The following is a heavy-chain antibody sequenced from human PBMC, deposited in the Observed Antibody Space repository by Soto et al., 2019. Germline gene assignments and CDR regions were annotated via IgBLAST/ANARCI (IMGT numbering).Heavy chain of an antibody. V-gene: IGHV1-69*01. J-gene: IGHJ6*02. CDR2: IIPIFGTA. Sequence: ASVKVSCKASGGTFISYAISWVRQAPGQGLEWMGGIIPIFGTANYAQKFQGRVTITADESTSTAYMELSSLRSEDTAVYYCAREYEAVSRRYYYYGMDVWGQGTTVTVSS. D-gene: IGHD6-25*01. CDR1: GGTFISYA. CDR3: AREYEAVSRRYYYYGMDV.